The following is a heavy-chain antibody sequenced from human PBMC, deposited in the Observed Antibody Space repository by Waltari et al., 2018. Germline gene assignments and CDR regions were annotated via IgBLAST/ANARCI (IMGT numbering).Heavy chain of an antibody. CDR1: GGSISSCY. V-gene: IGHV4-59*08. D-gene: IGHD6-13*01. CDR2: IYYSGST. CDR3: ARQRSKQQLAFDY. Sequence: QVQLQESGPGLVKPSETLSLTCTVSGGSISSCYWSWIRHPPGKGLEWIGYIYYSGSTNYNPSLKSRVTIAVDTSKNQFSLKLSSVTAADTAVYYCARQRSKQQLAFDYWGQGTLVTVSS. J-gene: IGHJ4*02.